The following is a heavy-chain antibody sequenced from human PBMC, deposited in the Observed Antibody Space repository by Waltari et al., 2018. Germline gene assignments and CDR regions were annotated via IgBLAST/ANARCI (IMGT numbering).Heavy chain of an antibody. CDR1: GYTLSNYY. Sequence: EVRLLQSGAEVKKPGTTLKISCRLSGYTLSNYYIHWIQQAPGKGLQWMGLVDPAYGQTIYAAALQGIISMTADSSTETVYMELTSLTSDDSAVYYCATALGDSISASRPFEIWGQGTVITVSS. CDR2: VDPAYGQT. J-gene: IGHJ3*02. D-gene: IGHD3-3*02. V-gene: IGHV1-69-2*01. CDR3: ATALGDSISASRPFEI.